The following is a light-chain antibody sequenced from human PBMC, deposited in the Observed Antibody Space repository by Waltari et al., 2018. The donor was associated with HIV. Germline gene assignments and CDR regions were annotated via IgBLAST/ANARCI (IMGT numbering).Light chain of an antibody. Sequence: QSALTQPASVSGSPGQSITISCPGSSNDVGGYNYVSWYQQHPGKAPRLMIYDVSTRPSVVSGRFSGSKSGDTASLTISGLQPEDEADYYCESYTSTSVWVFGGGTRLTVL. V-gene: IGLV2-14*03. CDR2: DVS. CDR1: SNDVGGYNY. J-gene: IGLJ3*02. CDR3: ESYTSTSVWV.